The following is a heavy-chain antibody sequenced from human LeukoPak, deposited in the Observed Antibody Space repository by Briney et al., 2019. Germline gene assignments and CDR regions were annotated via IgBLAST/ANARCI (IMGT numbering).Heavy chain of an antibody. Sequence: GGPLRLSCAASGFTFSSYWMHWVRQPPGKGLVWVSRINNDGSSTSYADSVKGRFTISRDNANTLYLQMNSLRAEDTAVYYCARANYDSSGDPLDYWGQGILVTVSS. CDR1: GFTFSSYW. CDR3: ARANYDSSGDPLDY. J-gene: IGHJ4*02. CDR2: INNDGSST. V-gene: IGHV3-74*01. D-gene: IGHD3-22*01.